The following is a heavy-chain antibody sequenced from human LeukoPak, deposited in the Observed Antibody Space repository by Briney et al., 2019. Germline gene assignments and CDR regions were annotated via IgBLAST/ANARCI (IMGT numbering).Heavy chain of an antibody. CDR2: IYHSGST. V-gene: IGHV4-38-2*02. Sequence: SETLSLTCTVSGYSISSGYYWGWIRQPPGKGLEWIGSIYHSGSTYYNPSLKSRVTISVDTSKNQFSLKLSSVTAADTAVYYCARRAEVVRGVRFDPWGQGTLVTVSS. CDR1: GYSISSGYY. CDR3: ARRAEVVRGVRFDP. J-gene: IGHJ5*02. D-gene: IGHD3-10*01.